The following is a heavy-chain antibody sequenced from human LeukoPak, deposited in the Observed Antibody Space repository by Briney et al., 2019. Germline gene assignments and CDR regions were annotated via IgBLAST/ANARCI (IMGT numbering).Heavy chain of an antibody. D-gene: IGHD3-10*01. V-gene: IGHV3-74*01. CDR3: AKPHYGSGSYYPYAFDI. CDR1: GFTFSSYW. J-gene: IGHJ3*02. Sequence: PGGSLRLSCAASGFTFSSYWMHWVRQAPGKGLVWVSRINSDGSSTSYADSVKGRFTISRDNAKNTLYLQMNSLRAEDTAVYYCAKPHYGSGSYYPYAFDIWGQGTMVTVSS. CDR2: INSDGSST.